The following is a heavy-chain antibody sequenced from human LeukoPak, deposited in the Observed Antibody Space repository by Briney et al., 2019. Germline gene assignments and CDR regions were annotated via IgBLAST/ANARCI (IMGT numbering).Heavy chain of an antibody. D-gene: IGHD3-10*01. CDR1: GFTFSDEG. V-gene: IGHV4-4*02. J-gene: IGHJ4*02. CDR3: ARDYYGSGSYPNAQIHGIIYFDY. CDR2: IYHSGTT. Sequence: GSLRLSCAASGFTFSDEGMHWVRQPPGKGLEWIGEIYHSGTTNYNPSLKSRVTISVDTSKNQFSLNLSSVTAVDTAVYYCARDYYGSGSYPNAQIHGIIYFDYWGQGTLVTVSS.